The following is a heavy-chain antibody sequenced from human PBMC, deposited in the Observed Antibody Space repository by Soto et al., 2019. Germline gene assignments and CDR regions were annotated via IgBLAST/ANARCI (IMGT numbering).Heavy chain of an antibody. J-gene: IGHJ4*02. CDR1: GDSITTATY. Sequence: QLQLQESGPGLVQPSETLSLTCAVSGDSITTATYWGWIRQPPGKGLQWIGSIYHTGTTYYTPSLETPFFISVDSSKNQFSLKLNPVTAADTAVYYCARLQSHFGSGTYYLDYWGQGTLVTVSA. CDR3: ARLQSHFGSGTYYLDY. D-gene: IGHD3-10*01. CDR2: IYHTGTT. V-gene: IGHV4-39*01.